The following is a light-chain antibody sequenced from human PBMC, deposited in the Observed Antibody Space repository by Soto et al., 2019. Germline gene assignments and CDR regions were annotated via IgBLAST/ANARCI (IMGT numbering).Light chain of an antibody. J-gene: IGLJ2*01. CDR2: DVN. CDR3: DSYTAASTMV. CDR1: RSDIGSRNS. Sequence: QSVLTQPASVSGSLGQSITISCTGTRSDIGSRNSVSWYQHHPGKAPKLMIYDVNIRPSGVSHRFSGSKSGNAASLTISGLQAEDEADYSCDSYTAASTMVFGGGTKVTVL. V-gene: IGLV2-14*03.